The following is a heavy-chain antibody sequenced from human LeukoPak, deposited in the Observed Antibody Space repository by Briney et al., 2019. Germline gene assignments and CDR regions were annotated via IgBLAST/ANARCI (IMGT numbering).Heavy chain of an antibody. CDR1: GFTFSSYA. Sequence: GGSLRLSCAASGFTFSSYAMSWVRQAPGKGLEWVSAISGSGGSTYYADSVKGRFTISRDNSKNTLYLQMNSLRAEDTAVYYCAKDINTMVRGVIIGFDYWGQGTLVTVSS. CDR3: AKDINTMVRGVIIGFDY. D-gene: IGHD3-10*01. V-gene: IGHV3-23*01. J-gene: IGHJ4*02. CDR2: ISGSGGST.